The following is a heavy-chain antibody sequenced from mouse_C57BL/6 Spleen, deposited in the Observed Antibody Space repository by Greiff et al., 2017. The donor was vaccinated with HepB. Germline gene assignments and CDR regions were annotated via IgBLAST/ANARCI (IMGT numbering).Heavy chain of an antibody. CDR2: IYPGSGNT. J-gene: IGHJ1*03. V-gene: IGHV1-76*01. Sequence: QVQLQQSGAELVRPGASVKLSCKASGYTFTDYYINWVKQRPGQGLEWIARIYPGSGNTYYNEKFKGKATLTAEKSSSTAYMQLSSLTSEDSAVYFCARSYYGSRYFDVWGTGTTVTVSS. CDR1: GYTFTDYY. D-gene: IGHD1-1*01. CDR3: ARSYYGSRYFDV.